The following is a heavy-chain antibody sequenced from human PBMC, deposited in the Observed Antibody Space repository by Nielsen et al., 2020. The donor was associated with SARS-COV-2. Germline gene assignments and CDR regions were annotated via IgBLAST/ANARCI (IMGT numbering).Heavy chain of an antibody. V-gene: IGHV3-11*04. CDR2: ISSSGSTL. Sequence: GGSLRLSCAASGFTFSDYYMSWIRQAPGKGLEWVSYISSSGSTLYYADSVKGRFTISRDNAKNSLHLQMNSLRAEDTAVYYCARMRRGYSYGYGHYYYYGMDVWGQGTTVTVSS. D-gene: IGHD5-18*01. CDR1: GFTFSDYY. J-gene: IGHJ6*02. CDR3: ARMRRGYSYGYGHYYYYGMDV.